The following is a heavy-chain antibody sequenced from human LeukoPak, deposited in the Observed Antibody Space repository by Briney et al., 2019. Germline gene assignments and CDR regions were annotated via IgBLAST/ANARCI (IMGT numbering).Heavy chain of an antibody. J-gene: IGHJ6*03. CDR1: GYTFTSYD. CDR3: ARGLRGYGSGSHYYYYMDV. V-gene: IGHV1-8*01. D-gene: IGHD3-10*01. CDR2: MNPNSGNT. Sequence: ASVKVSCKASGYTFTSYDINWVRQATGQGLEWMGWMNPNSGNTGYAQKFQGRVTMTRNTSISTAYMELSSLRSEDTAVYYCARGLRGYGSGSHYYYYMDVWGKGTTVTISS.